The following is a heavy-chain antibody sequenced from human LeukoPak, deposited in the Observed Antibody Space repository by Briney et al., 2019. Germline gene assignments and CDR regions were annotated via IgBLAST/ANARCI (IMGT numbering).Heavy chain of an antibody. Sequence: ASVKVSCKASGYTFTSYGITWVRQAPGQGLEWMGWISAYSGDTNYAQKLQGRVTMTTDTPTSTAYMELRSLRSDDTAVYYCARAEEYSGDDVFDIWGQGTMVTVS. CDR2: ISAYSGDT. CDR1: GYTFTSYG. V-gene: IGHV1-18*01. CDR3: ARAEEYSGDDVFDI. D-gene: IGHD6-6*01. J-gene: IGHJ3*02.